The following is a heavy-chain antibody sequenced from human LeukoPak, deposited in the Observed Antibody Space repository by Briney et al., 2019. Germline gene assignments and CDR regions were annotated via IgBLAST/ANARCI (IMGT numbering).Heavy chain of an antibody. J-gene: IGHJ4*02. V-gene: IGHV3-66*01. CDR1: GFTFTNYL. Sequence: GGSLRLSCATSGFTFTNYLMSWVRQAPGKGLEWVSVLYSGGDTYYADSVKGRFAISRDSAKNSLYLQMNNLRPDDTAVYYCARGATVAGDFDYWGQGTLVTVSS. D-gene: IGHD6-19*01. CDR2: LYSGGDT. CDR3: ARGATVAGDFDY.